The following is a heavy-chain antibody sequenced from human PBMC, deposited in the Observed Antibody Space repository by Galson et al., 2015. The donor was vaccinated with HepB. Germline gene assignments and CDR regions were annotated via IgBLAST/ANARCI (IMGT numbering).Heavy chain of an antibody. Sequence: LSLTCTVSGGSISDYYWSWIRQPPGKGLEWIGYIYYSGSSNYNPSLKSRVTISVDTSKNQFSLKLSSVTAADTAVYYCAASFLGIRTVYYFDCWGQGTLVTVSS. D-gene: IGHD7-27*01. V-gene: IGHV4-59*01. CDR3: AASFLGIRTVYYFDC. CDR1: GGSISDYY. CDR2: IYYSGSS. J-gene: IGHJ4*02.